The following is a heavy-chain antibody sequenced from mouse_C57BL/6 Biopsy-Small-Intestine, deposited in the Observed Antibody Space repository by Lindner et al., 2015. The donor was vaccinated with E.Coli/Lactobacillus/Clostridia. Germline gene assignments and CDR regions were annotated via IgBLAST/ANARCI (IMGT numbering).Heavy chain of an antibody. D-gene: IGHD1-1*02. CDR1: GYSFTSYD. CDR2: MNPNSGNR. CDR3: TTKDPIGAAYYYGMDV. Sequence: SVKVSCKASGYSFTSYDINWVRQATGQGLEWMGWMNPNSGNRGYAEKFQGRLTLTRDTSISTAYMELSGLRSDDTAIYYCTTKDPIGAAYYYGMDVWGQGTTVTVSS. J-gene: IGHJ1*01. V-gene: IGHV1-84*02.